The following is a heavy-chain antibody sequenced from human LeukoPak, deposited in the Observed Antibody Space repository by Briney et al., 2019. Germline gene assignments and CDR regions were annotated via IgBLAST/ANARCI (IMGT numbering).Heavy chain of an antibody. D-gene: IGHD3-22*01. CDR2: ISGSGGST. V-gene: IGHV3-23*01. CDR1: GFTFSSYA. CDR3: AKDLDSSGYLFDY. J-gene: IGHJ4*02. Sequence: QAGGSLRLSCAASGFTFSSYAMSWVRQAPGKGLEWVSAISGSGGSTYYADSVKGRFTISRDNSKNTLYLQMNSLRAEDTAVYYCAKDLDSSGYLFDYWGQGTLVTVSS.